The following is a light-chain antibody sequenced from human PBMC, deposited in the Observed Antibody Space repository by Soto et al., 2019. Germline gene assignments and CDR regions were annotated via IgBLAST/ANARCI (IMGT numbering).Light chain of an antibody. CDR1: QSVSSNY. J-gene: IGKJ4*01. CDR3: QQYGSSPPVT. Sequence: EIVLTQSPGTLSLSPGERATLSCRASQSVSSNYLAWYQQKPGQAPRLLIYGASRRATCIPDRFSGSGSGTYFTLTISRLELEDLAVYYCQQYGSSPPVTFGGGTKVEIK. V-gene: IGKV3-20*01. CDR2: GAS.